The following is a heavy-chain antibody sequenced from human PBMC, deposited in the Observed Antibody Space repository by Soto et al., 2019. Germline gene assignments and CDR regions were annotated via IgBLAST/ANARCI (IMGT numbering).Heavy chain of an antibody. D-gene: IGHD2-2*01. CDR2: IVAGSGNT. CDR1: GFTFSDSA. V-gene: IGHV1-58*01. Sequence: ASVKVSSKVSGFTFSDSAVQWVRQARGQSLECIGWIVAGSGNTNYAQKFQQRATITRDMPTSTAYMELSTLRSEDTAVYYCAAGRTGGSYYGMDVCGKGTTLTV. CDR3: AAGRTGGSYYGMDV. J-gene: IGHJ6*04.